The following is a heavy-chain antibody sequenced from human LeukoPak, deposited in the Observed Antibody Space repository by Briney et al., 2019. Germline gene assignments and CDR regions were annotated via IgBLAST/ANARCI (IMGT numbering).Heavy chain of an antibody. CDR2: ISAYNGNT. D-gene: IGHD6-13*01. J-gene: IGHJ3*02. Sequence: ASVKVSCKASGYTFTSYGISWVRQAPGQGLEWMGWISAYNGNTNYAQELQGRVTMTTDTSTSTAYMELRSLRSDDTAVYYCAREGIAAAEGAFDIWGQGTMVTVSS. CDR3: AREGIAAAEGAFDI. CDR1: GYTFTSYG. V-gene: IGHV1-18*01.